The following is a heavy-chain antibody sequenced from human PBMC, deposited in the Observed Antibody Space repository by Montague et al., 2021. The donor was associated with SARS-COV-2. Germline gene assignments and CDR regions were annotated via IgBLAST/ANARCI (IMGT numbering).Heavy chain of an antibody. CDR1: GGSISSSSYY. CDR3: ARDGALRFEILLGPRHYYYGVGV. CDR2: IYYTGST. V-gene: IGHV4-39*07. D-gene: IGHD3-9*01. Sequence: SETLSLTCTVSGGSISSSSYYWGWIRQPPGKGLEWIGSIYYTGSTYYNPSLKSRVTISVDTSKNQFSLKLSSVTAADTAVYYCARDGALRFEILLGPRHYYYGVGVWGQGTTVTVSS. J-gene: IGHJ6*02.